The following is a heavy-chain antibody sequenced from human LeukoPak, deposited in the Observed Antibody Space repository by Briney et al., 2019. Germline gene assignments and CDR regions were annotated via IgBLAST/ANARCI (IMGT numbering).Heavy chain of an antibody. J-gene: IGHJ4*02. D-gene: IGHD3-16*02. CDR1: GFSFSSYT. Sequence: GGSLRLSCAASGFSFSSYTMNWVRQAPGKGLEWVSAISGSGGSTYYADSVKGRFTISRDNSKNTLYLQTNSLRAEDTAVYYCAKGPGDYVWGSYRPPIYFDYWGQGTLVTVSS. V-gene: IGHV3-23*01. CDR2: ISGSGGST. CDR3: AKGPGDYVWGSYRPPIYFDY.